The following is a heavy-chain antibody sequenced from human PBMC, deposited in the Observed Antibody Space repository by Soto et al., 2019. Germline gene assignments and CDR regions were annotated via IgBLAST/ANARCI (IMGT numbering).Heavy chain of an antibody. CDR2: IYSSGGT. V-gene: IGHV4-4*07. J-gene: IGHJ5*02. Sequence: SETLSLTCTVSGGAISGYYWTWIRQSAGKGLEWIGRIYSSGGTKYNPSLQSRVTMSLDTSKNQFSLRLTSVTAADTAVYYCARGQRFSDSFDPWGQGTLVTVS. D-gene: IGHD3-3*01. CDR3: ARGQRFSDSFDP. CDR1: GGAISGYY.